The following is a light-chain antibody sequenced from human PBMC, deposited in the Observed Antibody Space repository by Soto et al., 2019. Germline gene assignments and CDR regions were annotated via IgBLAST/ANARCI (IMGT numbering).Light chain of an antibody. CDR3: QQYETYSGT. J-gene: IGKJ3*01. Sequence: DIQMTQSPSTLSASVGDRVTITCRASQTINTWLAWYQQKPGKAPKLLIYRASNLVSGVPSRFSGSGSGTEFTVTISSLQPDDVSIYYCQQYETYSGTFGPGNKVD. CDR2: RAS. V-gene: IGKV1-5*03. CDR1: QTINTW.